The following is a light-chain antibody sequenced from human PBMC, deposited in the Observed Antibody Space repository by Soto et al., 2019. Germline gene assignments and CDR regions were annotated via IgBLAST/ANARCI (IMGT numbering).Light chain of an antibody. CDR2: GAS. CDR3: QQYNSYLYT. V-gene: IGKV3-15*01. Sequence: EIVLTQSPVTLSVSPGERVTLSCRASQRLSSNLAWYQQRPGQAPRLLIYGASIRATDIPARFIGSGSGTEFTLTISSLQSEDFATYYCQQYNSYLYTFGQGTKLEIK. CDR1: QRLSSN. J-gene: IGKJ2*01.